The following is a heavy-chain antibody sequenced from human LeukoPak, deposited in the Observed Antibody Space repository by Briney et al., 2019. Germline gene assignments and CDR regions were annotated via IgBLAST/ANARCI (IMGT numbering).Heavy chain of an antibody. V-gene: IGHV4-59*01. CDR3: ARDSVALSGTWDY. Sequence: SETLSLTCTVSGGSISSYYWSWIRQPPGKGLEWIGYIFYSGSSDYNPSLKSRVTISLDTSKNQFSLKLSSVTAADTAVYYCARDSVALSGTWDYWGQGALVTVPS. CDR1: GGSISSYY. CDR2: IFYSGSS. J-gene: IGHJ4*02. D-gene: IGHD1/OR15-1a*01.